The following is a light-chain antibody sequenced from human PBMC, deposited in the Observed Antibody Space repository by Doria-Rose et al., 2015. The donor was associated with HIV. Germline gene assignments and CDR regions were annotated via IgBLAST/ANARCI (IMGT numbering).Light chain of an antibody. Sequence: TQSPGTLSLSPGERATLSCRASKRVKSSYLAWYQQKPGQAPRLLTYDASTRATGIPDRFSGSGSGTDFTLTISRLEPEDVAVYYCQQYGTSRGTFGQGTRLEIK. CDR3: QQYGTSRGT. V-gene: IGKV3-20*01. CDR2: DAS. CDR1: KRVKSSY. J-gene: IGKJ5*01.